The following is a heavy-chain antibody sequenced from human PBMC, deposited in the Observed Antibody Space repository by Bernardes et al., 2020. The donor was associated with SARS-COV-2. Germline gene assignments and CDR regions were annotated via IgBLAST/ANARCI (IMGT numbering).Heavy chain of an antibody. CDR1: GYTFTNYG. Sequence: ASMKVSCQASGYTFTNYGISWVRQAPGQGLEWMGWIGGYKGNTHYAQKFQDRVIMTIDTSTSTAYMELRSLKSGDTAVYYCARDWATETTGDWLDPWGQGTLVTVSS. CDR2: IGGYKGNT. V-gene: IGHV1-18*01. J-gene: IGHJ5*02. D-gene: IGHD1-1*01. CDR3: ARDWATETTGDWLDP.